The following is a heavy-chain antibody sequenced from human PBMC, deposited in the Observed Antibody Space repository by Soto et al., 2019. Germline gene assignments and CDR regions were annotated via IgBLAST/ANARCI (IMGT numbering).Heavy chain of an antibody. J-gene: IGHJ4*02. CDR1: GGSISSYY. Sequence: PSETLSLTCTVSGGSISSYYWSWIRQPPGKGLEWIGYIYYSGSTNYNPSLKSRVTISVDTSKNQFSLKLSSVSAADTAVYYCARAHFDWLHEFVYWGQGTLVTVSS. CDR2: IYYSGST. V-gene: IGHV4-59*01. CDR3: ARAHFDWLHEFVY. D-gene: IGHD3-9*01.